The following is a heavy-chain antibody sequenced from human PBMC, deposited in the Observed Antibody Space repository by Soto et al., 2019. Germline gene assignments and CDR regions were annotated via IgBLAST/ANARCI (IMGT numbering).Heavy chain of an antibody. CDR2: IKQDGSEK. Sequence: GGPLRLSCAASGFTFSSYWMSWVRQAPGKGLEWVANIKQDGSEKYYVDSVKGRFTISRDNAKNSLYLQMNSLRAEDTAVYYCAGVSYDSSDYSFDPWGQGTLVTVSS. CDR1: GFTFSSYW. V-gene: IGHV3-7*03. CDR3: AGVSYDSSDYSFDP. D-gene: IGHD3-22*01. J-gene: IGHJ5*02.